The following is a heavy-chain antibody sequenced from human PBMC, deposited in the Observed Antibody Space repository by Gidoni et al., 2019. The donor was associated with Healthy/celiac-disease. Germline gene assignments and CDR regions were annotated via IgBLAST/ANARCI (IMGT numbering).Heavy chain of an antibody. V-gene: IGHV4-31*03. D-gene: IGHD3-22*01. CDR1: GASLSSGGYS. CDR3: ARYYYDSSGYFNDYYYGMDV. Sequence: QVQLQESGPGLVKPSQTLSPTRTVSGASLSSGGYSWRWIRQHPGKGLEWIGYIYYCGSTYYNPSLKSRVTISVDTSKNQFSLKLSSVTAADTAVYYCARYYYDSSGYFNDYYYGMDVWGQGTTVTVSS. CDR2: IYYCGST. J-gene: IGHJ6*02.